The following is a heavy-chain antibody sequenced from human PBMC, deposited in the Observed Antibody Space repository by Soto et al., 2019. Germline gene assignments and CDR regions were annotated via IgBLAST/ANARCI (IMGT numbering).Heavy chain of an antibody. CDR1: GGTFSSYA. Sequence: QVQLVQSGAEVKKPGSSVKVSCKASGGTFSSYAISWVRQAPGQGLEWMGGIIPIFGTANYAQKFQGRVTITADESTSTAYMELRSLRSEDTAVYYCARGTRAIAAAGPGGFDPWGQGTLVTVSS. CDR2: IIPIFGTA. D-gene: IGHD6-13*01. V-gene: IGHV1-69*01. CDR3: ARGTRAIAAAGPGGFDP. J-gene: IGHJ5*02.